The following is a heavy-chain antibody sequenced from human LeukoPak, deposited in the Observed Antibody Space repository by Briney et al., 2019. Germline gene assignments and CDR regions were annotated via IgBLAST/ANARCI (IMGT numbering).Heavy chain of an antibody. Sequence: GGSLRLSCAASGFTFSSYAMSWVRQAPGKGLEWVSAISGSGGSTYYADSVKGRFTISRDNSKNTLYLQMNSLRAEDTAVYYCAKAPRVGAVDNWYFDLWGRGTLVTVSS. J-gene: IGHJ2*01. CDR3: AKAPRVGAVDNWYFDL. D-gene: IGHD6-19*01. V-gene: IGHV3-23*01. CDR1: GFTFSSYA. CDR2: ISGSGGST.